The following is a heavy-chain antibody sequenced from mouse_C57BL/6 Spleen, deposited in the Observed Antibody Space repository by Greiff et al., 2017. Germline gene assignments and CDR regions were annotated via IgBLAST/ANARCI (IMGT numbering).Heavy chain of an antibody. V-gene: IGHV5-4*01. CDR2: ISDGGSYT. CDR1: GFTFSSYA. J-gene: IGHJ1*03. CDR3: ARDVAGRYFDV. Sequence: EVMLVESGGGLVKPGGSLKLSCAASGFTFSSYAMSWVRQTPEKRLEWVATISDGGSYTYYPDNVKGRFTISRDNAKNNLYLQMSHLKSEDTAMYYCARDVAGRYFDVWGTGTTVTVSS. D-gene: IGHD3-3*01.